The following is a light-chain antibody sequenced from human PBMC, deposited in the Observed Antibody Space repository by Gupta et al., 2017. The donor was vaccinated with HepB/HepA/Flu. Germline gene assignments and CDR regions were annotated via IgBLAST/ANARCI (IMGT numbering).Light chain of an antibody. CDR1: SLRTYY. CDR2: GKN. CDR3: NSRDSSDNHVL. V-gene: IGLV3-19*01. J-gene: IGLJ2*01. Sequence: SSELTQDPAVSVALGQTVRITCQGDSLRTYYASWYQQKPGQAPVLVMYGKNNRPSGIPDRFSGSYSRDTASLTIAGAQAEDEADYYCNSRDSSDNHVLFGGGTELTVL.